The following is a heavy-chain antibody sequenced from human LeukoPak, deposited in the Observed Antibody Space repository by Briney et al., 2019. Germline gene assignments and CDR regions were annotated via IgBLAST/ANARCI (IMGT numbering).Heavy chain of an antibody. CDR2: MNPNSGNT. V-gene: IGHV1-8*03. D-gene: IGHD3-10*01. Sequence: ASVKVSCKASGYTFTSYDINWVRQATGQGLEWMGRMNPNSGNTGYAQKFQGRVTITRNTSISTAYMELSSLRSEDTAVYYCARAGRESKYYYYYYMDVWGKGTTVTVSS. CDR1: GYTFTSYD. CDR3: ARAGRESKYYYYYYMDV. J-gene: IGHJ6*03.